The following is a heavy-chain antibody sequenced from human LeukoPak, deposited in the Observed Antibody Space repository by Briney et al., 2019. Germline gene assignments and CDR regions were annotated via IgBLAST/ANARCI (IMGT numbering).Heavy chain of an antibody. CDR3: ARDQSSSWEEVYNWFDP. J-gene: IGHJ5*02. CDR2: INHSGST. D-gene: IGHD6-13*01. CDR1: GGSFSGYY. V-gene: IGHV4-34*01. Sequence: ASETLSLTCAVYGGSFSGYYWSWIRQPPGKGLEWIGEINHSGSTNYNPSLKSRVTISVDTSKNQFSLKLSSVTAADTAVYYCARDQSSSWEEVYNWFDPWGQGTLVTVSS.